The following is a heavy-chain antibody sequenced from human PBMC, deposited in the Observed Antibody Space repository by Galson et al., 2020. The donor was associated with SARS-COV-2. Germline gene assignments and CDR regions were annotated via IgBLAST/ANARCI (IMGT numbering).Heavy chain of an antibody. CDR3: ARDVYWNDPAFLGQPFDY. CDR2: ISPYNGNT. CDR1: GYTFTNYG. J-gene: IGHJ4*02. V-gene: IGHV1-18*01. Sequence: ASVKVSCKASGYTFTNYGISWVRQAPGQGLEWMGWISPYNGNTNYAQKLQGRVTMTTDTSTSTAYMELRSLRSDDTAVYYCARDVYWNDPAFLGQPFDYWGQGTLVTVSS. D-gene: IGHD1-1*01.